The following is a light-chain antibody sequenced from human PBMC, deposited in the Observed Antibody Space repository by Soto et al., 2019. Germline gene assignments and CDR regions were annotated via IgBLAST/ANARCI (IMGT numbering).Light chain of an antibody. CDR3: SSYTNSDTWV. J-gene: IGLJ3*02. V-gene: IGLV2-14*01. CDR2: EVI. Sequence: QPALTQPASVSGSPGQSITISCTGSSSDVGGYSYVSWYQQYPGKAPKLMIYEVINRPSGVSNRFSGSKSGNTASLTISGLQADDEADYYCSSYTNSDTWVFGGGTKVTVL. CDR1: SSDVGGYSY.